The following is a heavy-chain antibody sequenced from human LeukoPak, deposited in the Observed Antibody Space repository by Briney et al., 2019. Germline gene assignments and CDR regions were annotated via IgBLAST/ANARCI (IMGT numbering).Heavy chain of an antibody. Sequence: ASVKVSCKASGYTFTGYYMHWVRQAPGQGLEWMGWVNPNSGGTNYAQKFQGRVTMTSDTSISTANMELSRLTPDDTAVYYCARDKYGDYGGWFDPWGQGTLVTVSS. J-gene: IGHJ5*02. CDR2: VNPNSGGT. CDR1: GYTFTGYY. V-gene: IGHV1-2*02. CDR3: ARDKYGDYGGWFDP. D-gene: IGHD4-17*01.